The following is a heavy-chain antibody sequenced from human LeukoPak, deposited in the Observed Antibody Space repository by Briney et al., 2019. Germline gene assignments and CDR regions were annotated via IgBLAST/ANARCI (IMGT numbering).Heavy chain of an antibody. CDR1: GFTFSSYG. D-gene: IGHD4-17*01. Sequence: GGSLRLSCAASGFTFSSYGMHWVRQAPGKGLERVAVISYDGSNKYYADSVKGRFTISRDNSKNTLYLQMNSLRAEDTAVYYCAKDWGYGDETIDYGGQGTLVTVSA. J-gene: IGHJ4*02. CDR2: ISYDGSNK. CDR3: AKDWGYGDETIDY. V-gene: IGHV3-30*18.